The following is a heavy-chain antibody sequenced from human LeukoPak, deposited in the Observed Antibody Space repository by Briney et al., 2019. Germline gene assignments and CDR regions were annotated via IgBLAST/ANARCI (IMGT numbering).Heavy chain of an antibody. CDR2: IYYSGST. J-gene: IGHJ5*02. CDR1: GGSLSGYY. Sequence: SETLSLTCAVYGGSLSGYYWSWIRQPPGKGLEWIGEIYYSGSTNYNPSLKSRVTISVDTSKNQFSLKLSSVTAADTAVYYCARHGPPFYYYGSGSYRFGFDPWGQGTLVTVSS. D-gene: IGHD3-10*01. CDR3: ARHGPPFYYYGSGSYRFGFDP. V-gene: IGHV4-34*01.